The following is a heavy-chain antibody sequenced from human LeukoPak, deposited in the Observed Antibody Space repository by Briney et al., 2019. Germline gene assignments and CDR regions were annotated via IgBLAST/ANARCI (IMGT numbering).Heavy chain of an antibody. CDR2: IYHTGST. CDR1: GGSISSGDYY. J-gene: IGHJ3*02. Sequence: PSETLSLTCTVSGGSISSGDYYWSWLRQPPGKGLEWIGYIYHTGSTYYNPSLKSRLNILVDKSKNQFSLRLSSVTAADTAVYYCARIPGDQDPFDIWGQGTMVTVSS. V-gene: IGHV4-30-4*01. D-gene: IGHD2-21*02. CDR3: ARIPGDQDPFDI.